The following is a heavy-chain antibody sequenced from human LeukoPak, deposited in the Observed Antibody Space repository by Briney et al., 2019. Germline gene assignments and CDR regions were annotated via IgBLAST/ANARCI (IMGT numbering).Heavy chain of an antibody. Sequence: GSSVKVSCKASGGIFSSYAISWVRQAPGQGLEWMGRIIPIFGIANYAQKFQGRVTITADKSTSTAYMELSSLRSEDTAVYYCAREEQLAPFDYWGQGTLVTVSS. CDR3: AREEQLAPFDY. V-gene: IGHV1-69*04. D-gene: IGHD6-6*01. CDR2: IIPIFGIA. CDR1: GGIFSSYA. J-gene: IGHJ4*02.